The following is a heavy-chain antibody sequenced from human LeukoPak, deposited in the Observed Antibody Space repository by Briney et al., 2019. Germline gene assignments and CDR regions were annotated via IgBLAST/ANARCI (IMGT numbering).Heavy chain of an antibody. J-gene: IGHJ4*02. V-gene: IGHV4-30-2*01. CDR2: IYHSGST. Sequence: SQTLSLTCTVSGGSISSGGYYWSWIRQPPGKGLEWIGYIYHSGSTYYNPSLKSRVTISVDRSKNQFSLKLSSVTAADTAVYYCARGQQLVRYDYWGQGTLVTVSS. CDR3: ARGQQLVRYDY. D-gene: IGHD6-6*01. CDR1: GGSISSGGYY.